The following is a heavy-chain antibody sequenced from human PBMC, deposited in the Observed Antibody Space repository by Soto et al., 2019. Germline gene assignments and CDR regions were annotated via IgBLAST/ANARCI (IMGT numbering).Heavy chain of an antibody. V-gene: IGHV3-53*04. CDR2: IYSGGST. Sequence: EVQLVESGGGLVQPGGSLRLSCAASGFTVSSNYMSWVRQAPGKGLEWVSVIYSGGSTYYADSVKGRFTISRHNSKNTLYLQMNRLRAEDTAVYYCARAPSITGTHFDYWGQGTLVTVSS. J-gene: IGHJ4*02. D-gene: IGHD1-20*01. CDR3: ARAPSITGTHFDY. CDR1: GFTVSSNY.